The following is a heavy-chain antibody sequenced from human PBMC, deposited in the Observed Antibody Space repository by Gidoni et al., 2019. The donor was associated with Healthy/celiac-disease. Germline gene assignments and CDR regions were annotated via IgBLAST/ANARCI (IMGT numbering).Heavy chain of an antibody. V-gene: IGHV4-39*01. J-gene: IGHJ2*01. D-gene: IGHD7-27*01. CDR2: IYYSGST. CDR3: ARHPSGNWVRDWYFDL. CDR1: GGSISSSSYY. Sequence: QLQLQESGPALVKPSETLSLTCTVSGGSISSSSYYWGWIRPPPGKGLEWIGRIYYSGSTYYNPSLKSRVTISVDTSKNQFSLKLSAVTAADTAVYYCARHPSGNWVRDWYFDLWGRGTLVTVSS.